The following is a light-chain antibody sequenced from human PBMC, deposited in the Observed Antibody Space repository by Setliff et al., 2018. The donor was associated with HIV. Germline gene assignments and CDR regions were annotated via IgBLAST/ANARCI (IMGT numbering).Light chain of an antibody. J-gene: IGLJ2*01. CDR1: TSDVGGYNL. CDR2: EVT. CDR3: CSYAGSSAFLVL. Sequence: QSALTQPASVSGSPGQSITISCTGTTSDVGGYNLVSWYQHHPGKAPKLMIYEVTKRPSGASNRFPGSKSGNAASLTISGLQAEDEADYYCCSYAGSSAFLVLFGGGTKVTVL. V-gene: IGLV2-23*02.